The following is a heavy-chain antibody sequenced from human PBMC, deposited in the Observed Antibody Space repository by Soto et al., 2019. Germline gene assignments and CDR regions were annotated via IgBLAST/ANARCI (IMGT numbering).Heavy chain of an antibody. CDR3: ARLLWSGYYTYYYYYYMDV. J-gene: IGHJ6*03. Sequence: SETLSLTCTVSGGSISSYYWSWIRQPPGKGLEWIGYIYYSGSTNYNPSLKSRVTISVDTSKNQFSLKLSSVTAADTAVYYCARLLWSGYYTYYYYYYMDVWGKGTTVTVSS. D-gene: IGHD3-3*01. V-gene: IGHV4-59*08. CDR1: GGSISSYY. CDR2: IYYSGST.